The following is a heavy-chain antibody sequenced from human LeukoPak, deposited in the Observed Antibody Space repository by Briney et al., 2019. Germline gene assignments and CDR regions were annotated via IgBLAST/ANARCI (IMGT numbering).Heavy chain of an antibody. J-gene: IGHJ6*04. V-gene: IGHV3-9*01. CDR1: GFTFDDYA. CDR2: ISWNSGSI. CDR3: ARVKEAGLDV. Sequence: GRSLRLSCAASGFTFDDYAMHWVRQAPGKGLEWVSGISWNSGSIGYVDSVKGRFTISRDNAKNSLSLQMNSLRAEDTALYYCARVKEAGLDVWGKGTTVTVSS. D-gene: IGHD6-19*01.